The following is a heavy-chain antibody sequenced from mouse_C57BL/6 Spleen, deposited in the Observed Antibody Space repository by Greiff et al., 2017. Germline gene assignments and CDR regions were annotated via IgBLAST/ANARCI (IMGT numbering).Heavy chain of an antibody. Sequence: VQLQQPGAELVKPGASVKLSCKASGYTFTSYWLHWVKQRPGRGLEWIGRIDPNSGGTKYNEKFKSKATLTVDKPSSTAYMQLSSLTSEASAVYYCARVRGSANYAAMDYWGQGTSVTVSS. V-gene: IGHV1-72*01. D-gene: IGHD6-1*01. CDR1: GYTFTSYW. CDR2: IDPNSGGT. J-gene: IGHJ4*01. CDR3: ARVRGSANYAAMDY.